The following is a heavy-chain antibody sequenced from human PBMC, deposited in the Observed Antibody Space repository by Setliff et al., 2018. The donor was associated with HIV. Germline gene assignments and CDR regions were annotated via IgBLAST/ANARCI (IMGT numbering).Heavy chain of an antibody. D-gene: IGHD4-4*01. V-gene: IGHV4-39*07. CDR2: VNHRGST. CDR3: ARGRDDYNYDPFDK. J-gene: IGHJ3*02. Sequence: PSETLSLTCTVSGGSISSSSYYWGWIRQPPGKGLEWIGEVNHRGSTNYNPSLRSRVTISVDTSKNQFSLKLSSVTAADTAVYYCARGRDDYNYDPFDKWGQGTMVTVSS. CDR1: GGSISSSSYY.